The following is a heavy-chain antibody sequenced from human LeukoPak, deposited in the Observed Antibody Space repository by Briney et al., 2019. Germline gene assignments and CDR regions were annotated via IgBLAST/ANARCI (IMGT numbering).Heavy chain of an antibody. Sequence: PGGSLRLSCAASGFTFDDYAMHWVRQAPGKGLEWVSGISWNSGSIGYADSVKGRFTTSRDNAKNSLYLQMNSLRAEDTALYYCAKDTTGDSSGYFYNWFDPWGQGTLVTVSS. J-gene: IGHJ5*02. D-gene: IGHD3-22*01. CDR2: ISWNSGSI. CDR1: GFTFDDYA. V-gene: IGHV3-9*01. CDR3: AKDTTGDSSGYFYNWFDP.